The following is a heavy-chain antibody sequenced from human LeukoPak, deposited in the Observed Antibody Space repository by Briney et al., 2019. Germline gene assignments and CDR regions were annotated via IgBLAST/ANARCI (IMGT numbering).Heavy chain of an antibody. D-gene: IGHD5-12*01. V-gene: IGHV4-39*01. CDR2: IYYSGST. J-gene: IGHJ4*02. Sequence: PSETLSLTCTVSGGSISSSSYYWGWIRQPPGKGLEWIGSIYYSGSTYYNPSLKSRVTISVDTSKNQFSLKLSSVTAADTAAYYCARRALIVASYYFDYWGQGTLVTVSS. CDR1: GGSISSSSYY. CDR3: ARRALIVASYYFDY.